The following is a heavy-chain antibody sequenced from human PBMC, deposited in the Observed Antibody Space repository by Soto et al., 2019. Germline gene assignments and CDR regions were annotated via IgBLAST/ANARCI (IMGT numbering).Heavy chain of an antibody. CDR2: IYYSGST. Sequence: SETLSLTCTVSGGSISSSSYYWGWIRQPPGKGLEWIGSIYYSGSTYYNPSLKSRVTISVDTSKNQFSLKLSSVTAADTAVYYCARQPYPYYYDSSGYEWVVIPYYFDYWGQGTLVTVPS. D-gene: IGHD3-22*01. J-gene: IGHJ4*02. CDR3: ARQPYPYYYDSSGYEWVVIPYYFDY. CDR1: GGSISSSSYY. V-gene: IGHV4-39*01.